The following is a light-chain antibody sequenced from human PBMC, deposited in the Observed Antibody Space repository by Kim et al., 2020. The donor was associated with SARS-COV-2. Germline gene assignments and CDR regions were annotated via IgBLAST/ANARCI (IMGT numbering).Light chain of an antibody. CDR2: RDD. J-gene: IGLJ3*02. Sequence: SYELTQPLSASLALGQTARITCDVNNIGSKHVYWYQQKPGQAPVLVIYRDDNRPSGIPERFSGSTSGNTATLTINRAQPGDEADYYCPVWYGIWVFGGG. CDR3: PVWYGIWV. V-gene: IGLV3-9*01. CDR1: NIGSKH.